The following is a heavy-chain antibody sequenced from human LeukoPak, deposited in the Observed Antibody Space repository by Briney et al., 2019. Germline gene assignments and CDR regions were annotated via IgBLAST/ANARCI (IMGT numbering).Heavy chain of an antibody. CDR2: INHSGST. Sequence: PSETLSLTCAVYGGSFSGYYWSWIRQPPGKGLEWIGEINHSGSTNYNPSLKSRVTISVDTSKNQFSLKLSSVTAADTAVYYCARGAGYCSGGSCGFDFDYWGQGTLVTVSS. CDR1: GGSFSGYY. V-gene: IGHV4-34*01. CDR3: ARGAGYCSGGSCGFDFDY. D-gene: IGHD2-15*01. J-gene: IGHJ4*02.